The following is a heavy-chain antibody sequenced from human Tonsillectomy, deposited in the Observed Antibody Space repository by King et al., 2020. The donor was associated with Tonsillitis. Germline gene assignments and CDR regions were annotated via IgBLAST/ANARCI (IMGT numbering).Heavy chain of an antibody. CDR2: ISYDGSNK. V-gene: IGHV3-33*05. D-gene: IGHD6-19*01. J-gene: IGHJ1*01. CDR1: GFTFSSYG. CDR3: ATGQWLLLDYFQH. Sequence: VQLVESGGGVVQPGRSLRLSCAASGFTFSSYGMHWVRQAPGKGLEWVAVISYDGSNKYYADSVKGRFTISRDNSKNTLYLQMNSLRAEDTAVYYCATGQWLLLDYFQHWGQGTLVPVSS.